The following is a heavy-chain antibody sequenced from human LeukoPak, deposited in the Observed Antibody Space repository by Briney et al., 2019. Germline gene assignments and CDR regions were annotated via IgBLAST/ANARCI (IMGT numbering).Heavy chain of an antibody. Sequence: GGSLRLSCAASGFTFSDYYMSWIRQAPGKGLEWVSYISSSGSTIYYADSVKGRFTISRDNAKNSLYLQMNSLRAEDTAVYYCAREVRFLEWLLQAGGNYLDYWGQGTLVTVSS. CDR2: ISSSGSTI. J-gene: IGHJ4*02. D-gene: IGHD3-3*01. V-gene: IGHV3-11*01. CDR1: GFTFSDYY. CDR3: AREVRFLEWLLQAGGNYLDY.